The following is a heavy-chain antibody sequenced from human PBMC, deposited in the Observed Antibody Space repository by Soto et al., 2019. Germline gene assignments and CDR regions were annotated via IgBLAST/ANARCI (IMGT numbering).Heavy chain of an antibody. CDR3: ATVIAVAGTYYYYYYGMDV. CDR1: GYTLTELS. V-gene: IGHV1-24*01. CDR2: FDPEDGET. Sequence: ASVKVSCKVSGYTLTELSMHWARQAPGKGLEWMGGFDPEDGETIYAQKFQGRVTMTEDTSTDTAYMELSSLRSEDTAVYYCATVIAVAGTYYYYYYGMDVWGQGTTVTVSS. J-gene: IGHJ6*02. D-gene: IGHD6-19*01.